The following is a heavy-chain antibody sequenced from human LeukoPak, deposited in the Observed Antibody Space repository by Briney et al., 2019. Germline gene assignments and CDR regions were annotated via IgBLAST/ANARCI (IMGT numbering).Heavy chain of an antibody. Sequence: GGSLRLSCAASGFTFSSYWMHWVRQAPGKGLVWVSRINSDGSSTSYADSVKGRFTISRDNAENTLYLQMNSLRAEDTAVYYCARGGDYVVDNWFDPWGQGTLVTVSS. J-gene: IGHJ5*02. CDR3: ARGGDYVVDNWFDP. V-gene: IGHV3-74*01. CDR1: GFTFSSYW. D-gene: IGHD4-17*01. CDR2: INSDGSST.